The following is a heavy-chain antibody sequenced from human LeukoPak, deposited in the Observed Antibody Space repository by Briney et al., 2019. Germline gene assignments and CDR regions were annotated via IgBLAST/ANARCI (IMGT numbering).Heavy chain of an antibody. Sequence: GRSLRLSCAASGFTFGSCGMHWVRQAPGKGLEWVAVIWYDGSNKYYADSVKGRFTISRDNSKNTLYLQMNSLRAEDTAVYYCARDVGYSYGHYDYYYGMDVWGQGTTVTVSS. CDR3: ARDVGYSYGHYDYYYGMDV. CDR2: IWYDGSNK. D-gene: IGHD5-18*01. V-gene: IGHV3-33*01. CDR1: GFTFGSCG. J-gene: IGHJ6*02.